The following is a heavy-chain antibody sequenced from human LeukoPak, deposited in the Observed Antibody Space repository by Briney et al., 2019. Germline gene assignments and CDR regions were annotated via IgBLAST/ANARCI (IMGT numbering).Heavy chain of an antibody. V-gene: IGHV3-30-3*01. CDR1: GFTFSSYA. D-gene: IGHD4-17*01. CDR2: ISYDGSNK. CDR3: ARGGRGDEDFYYYYGMDV. J-gene: IGHJ6*02. Sequence: PGGSLRLSCAAPGFTFSSYAMHWVRQAPGKGLEWVAVISYDGSNKYYADSVKGRFTISRDNSKNTLYLQMNSLRAEDTAVYYCARGGRGDEDFYYYYGMDVWGQGTTVTVSS.